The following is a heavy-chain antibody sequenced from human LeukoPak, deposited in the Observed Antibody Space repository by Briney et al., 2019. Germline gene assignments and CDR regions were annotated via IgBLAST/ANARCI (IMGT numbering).Heavy chain of an antibody. Sequence: PGRSLRLSCAASGFTFSSYWMSWVRQAPGKGLEWVANIKQDGSEKYYVDSVKGRFTISRDNAKNSLYLQMNSLRAEDTAVYYCARGYYDILTGYYKAHYFDYWGQGTLVTVSS. CDR1: GFTFSSYW. CDR2: IKQDGSEK. V-gene: IGHV3-7*03. D-gene: IGHD3-9*01. CDR3: ARGYYDILTGYYKAHYFDY. J-gene: IGHJ4*02.